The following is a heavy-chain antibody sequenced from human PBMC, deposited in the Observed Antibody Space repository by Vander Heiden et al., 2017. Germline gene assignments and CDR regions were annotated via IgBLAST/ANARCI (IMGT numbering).Heavy chain of an antibody. V-gene: IGHV3-23*01. D-gene: IGHD3-16*02. J-gene: IGHJ4*02. Sequence: EVQQLESGGGLVQPGGSMRLSCAASGITFSSYAMSWGRQATGKGLEWVSAISGSGGSTYYADSVKGRFTISRDNSKNTLYLQMNSLRAEDTAVYYCAKVPIGIQWGQGTLVTVSS. CDR2: ISGSGGST. CDR3: AKVPIGIQ. CDR1: GITFSSYA.